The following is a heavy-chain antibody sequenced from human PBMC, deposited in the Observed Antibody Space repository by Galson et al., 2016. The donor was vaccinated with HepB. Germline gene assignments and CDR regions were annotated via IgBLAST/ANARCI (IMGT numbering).Heavy chain of an antibody. CDR1: GYIFAIYG. V-gene: IGHV1-18*01. D-gene: IGHD6-25*01. CDR2: ISPSNGNA. CDR3: SRGPDPAAY. J-gene: IGHJ4*02. Sequence: SVKVSKASGYIFAIYGITWVREAPGQGLEWIGWISPSNGNAKYAQNLQGRVTMTTNTSTNTAYMELKNLEFDDTAVYYCSRGPDPAAYWGQGTLVTVSS.